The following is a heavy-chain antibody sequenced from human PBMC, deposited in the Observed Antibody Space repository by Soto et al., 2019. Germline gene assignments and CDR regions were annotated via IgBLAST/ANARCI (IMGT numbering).Heavy chain of an antibody. CDR1: GGSITSTNW. V-gene: IGHV4-4*02. J-gene: IGHJ4*02. CDR2: IHHSGST. CDR3: ASQRYCDDDSYLFDY. D-gene: IGHD2-21*02. Sequence: QVQLLESGPGLVKPSGTLSLTCDVSGGSITSTNWWTWVRQPPGKGLEWIGEIHHSGSTNYNPSLKSRMIILVDKSKNQFSLKMSSVTAADTAVYYCASQRYCDDDSYLFDYWGQGTLVTVSS.